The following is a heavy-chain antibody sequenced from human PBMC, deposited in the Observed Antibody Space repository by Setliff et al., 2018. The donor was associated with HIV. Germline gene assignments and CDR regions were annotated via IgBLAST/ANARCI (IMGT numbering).Heavy chain of an antibody. Sequence: GAPVKVSCKASGYTFAGYYMHWVRQAPGQGLEWMGWINPNSGGTNYALKFQGRVTMTRDTSISTAYMELSRLRSDDTAVYYCATSGFLLRWPGKGYFDYWGQGTLVTVSS. CDR2: INPNSGGT. D-gene: IGHD2-21*01. V-gene: IGHV1-2*02. J-gene: IGHJ4*02. CDR1: GYTFAGYY. CDR3: ATSGFLLRWPGKGYFDY.